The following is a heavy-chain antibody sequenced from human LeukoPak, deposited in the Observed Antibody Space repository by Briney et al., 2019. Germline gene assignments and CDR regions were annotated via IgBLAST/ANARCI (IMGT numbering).Heavy chain of an antibody. CDR1: GDSISKVGYY. J-gene: IGHJ4*02. CDR2: IYHSGST. D-gene: IGHD3-9*01. Sequence: PSETLSLTCTVSGDSISKVGYYWSWIRQPPGKGLEWIGYIYHSGSTDYNPSLKSRVNISIDRSKNQFSLKLSSVTAADTAVYYCARNYDILSNYGSFDYWGQGTLVTVSS. V-gene: IGHV4-30-2*01. CDR3: ARNYDILSNYGSFDY.